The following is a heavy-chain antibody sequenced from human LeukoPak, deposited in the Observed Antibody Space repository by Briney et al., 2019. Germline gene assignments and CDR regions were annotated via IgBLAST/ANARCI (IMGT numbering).Heavy chain of an antibody. Sequence: GRSLRLSCAASGLTFSSYAMHWVRQAPGKGLEWVAVISYDGSNKYYADSVKGRFTISRDNSKNTLYLQMNSLRAEDTAVYYCARDPRYYYDSSGYDFYFDYWGHGTLVTVSS. CDR2: ISYDGSNK. D-gene: IGHD3-22*01. CDR3: ARDPRYYYDSSGYDFYFDY. CDR1: GLTFSSYA. J-gene: IGHJ4*01. V-gene: IGHV3-30-3*01.